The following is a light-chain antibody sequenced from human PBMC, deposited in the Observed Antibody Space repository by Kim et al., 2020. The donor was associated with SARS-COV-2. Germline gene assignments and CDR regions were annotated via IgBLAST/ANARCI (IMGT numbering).Light chain of an antibody. Sequence: DIQVTQSPSSVSASVGDRVTITCRASQHISRWLAWYQQKPGGAPKLLISGASSLQSGVPSRFSASGSGTDFTLAISGLQPEDFATYYCQQAHSFPMYTCGQGTKLEI. J-gene: IGKJ2*01. CDR3: QQAHSFPMYT. CDR1: QHISRW. CDR2: GAS. V-gene: IGKV1-12*01.